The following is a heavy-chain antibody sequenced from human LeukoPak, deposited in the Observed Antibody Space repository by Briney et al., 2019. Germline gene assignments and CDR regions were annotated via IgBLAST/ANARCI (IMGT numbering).Heavy chain of an antibody. CDR1: GFTINDYY. CDR3: ARTTSAAPYAFDI. J-gene: IGHJ3*02. D-gene: IGHD6-13*01. V-gene: IGHV3-11*04. CDR2: ISSTGSTT. Sequence: PGGSLRLSCAVSGFTINDYYMSWIRQAPGRGLEWVAYISSTGSTTYYADSVKGRFTISRDNAKNSLYLQMNSLRAEDTAVYYCARTTSAAPYAFDIWGQGTMVTVSS.